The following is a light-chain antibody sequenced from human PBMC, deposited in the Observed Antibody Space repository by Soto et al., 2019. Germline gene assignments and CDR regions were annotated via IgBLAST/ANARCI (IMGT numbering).Light chain of an antibody. CDR2: EVS. J-gene: IGLJ1*01. Sequence: QSVLTQPASVSGSPGQSITISCTGTSSDVGGYSRVSWYQHHPGKAPKLIIYEVSDRPSGVSNRFSGSNSGNTASLTISGLPADDEADYYCNSYTSSNTRVFGTGTKLTVL. V-gene: IGLV2-14*01. CDR1: SSDVGGYSR. CDR3: NSYTSSNTRV.